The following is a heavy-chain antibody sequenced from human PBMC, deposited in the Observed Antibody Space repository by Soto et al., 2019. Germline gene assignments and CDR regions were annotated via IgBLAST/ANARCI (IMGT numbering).Heavy chain of an antibody. D-gene: IGHD1-26*01. CDR2: ISYDGSNK. Sequence: GGSLRLSCAASGFTFSSYGMHWVRQAPGKGLEWVAVISYDGSNKYYADSVKGRFTISRDNSKNTLYLQMNSLRAEDTAVYYCAKDRWTDNLEIVGATLDYYGMDVWGQGTTVTVSS. CDR1: GFTFSSYG. V-gene: IGHV3-30*18. CDR3: AKDRWTDNLEIVGATLDYYGMDV. J-gene: IGHJ6*02.